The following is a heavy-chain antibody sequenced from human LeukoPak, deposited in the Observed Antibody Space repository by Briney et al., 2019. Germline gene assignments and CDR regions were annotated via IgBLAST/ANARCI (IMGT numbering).Heavy chain of an antibody. D-gene: IGHD6-19*01. CDR3: ARDPSGSFLY. J-gene: IGHJ4*02. CDR2: INPNSGVT. Sequence: ASVKVSCKASGYTFTSYDINWVRQAPGQGLEWMGWINPNSGVTNYAQKFQGRVTMTRDTSISTAYMELSRLRSDDTAVYYCARDPSGSFLYWGQGTLVTVSS. CDR1: GYTFTSYD. V-gene: IGHV1-2*02.